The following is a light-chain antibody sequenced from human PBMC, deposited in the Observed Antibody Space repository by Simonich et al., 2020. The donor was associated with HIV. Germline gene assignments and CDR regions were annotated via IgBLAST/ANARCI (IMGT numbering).Light chain of an antibody. J-gene: IGKJ3*01. CDR2: WAS. V-gene: IGKV4-1*01. CDR1: QSVLYSSNNKNY. CDR3: QQYYSAPVT. Sequence: DIVMTQSPDSLAVSLGERATINCKSSQSVLYSSNNKNYLAWYQQKPGQPPKLLIYWASTRESGVPERFSGSGSGTDFTLTISSLQAEDVAVYYCQQYYSAPVTFGPGTKVDMK.